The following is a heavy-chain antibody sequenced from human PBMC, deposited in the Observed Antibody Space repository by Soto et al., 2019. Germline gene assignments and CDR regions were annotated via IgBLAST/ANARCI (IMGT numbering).Heavy chain of an antibody. Sequence: ASVKVSCKASGYTFTGYYMHWVRQAPGQGLEWMGWINPNSGGTNYAQKFQGWVTMTRDTSISTAYMALSRLRSDDTAVYYCARGGRYYYDSSGYSEDDAFDIWGQGTMVTVSS. CDR3: ARGGRYYYDSSGYSEDDAFDI. CDR2: INPNSGGT. J-gene: IGHJ3*02. V-gene: IGHV1-2*04. CDR1: GYTFTGYY. D-gene: IGHD3-22*01.